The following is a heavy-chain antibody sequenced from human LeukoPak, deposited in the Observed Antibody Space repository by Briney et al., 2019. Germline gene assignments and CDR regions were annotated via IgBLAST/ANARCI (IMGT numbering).Heavy chain of an antibody. CDR1: GFTFSNYA. CDR2: LDGSGFFT. CDR3: AKLIGYCTGGSCYHDNFDV. Sequence: PGGSLRLSCTASGFTFSNYAMSWVRQAPGKGLEWVSALDGSGFFTVYGDSVKGRFTISRDNSKNTVYLQMRSLRAEDTALYYCAKLIGYCTGGSCYHDNFDVWGQGTMVTTSS. J-gene: IGHJ3*01. V-gene: IGHV3-23*01. D-gene: IGHD2-15*01.